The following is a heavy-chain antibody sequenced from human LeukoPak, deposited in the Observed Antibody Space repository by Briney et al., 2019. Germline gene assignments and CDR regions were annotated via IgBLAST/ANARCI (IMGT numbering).Heavy chain of an antibody. J-gene: IGHJ4*02. CDR2: INWNGGST. D-gene: IGHD3-10*01. Sequence: GGSLRLSCAASGFTFDDYGMSWVRQAPGKGLEWVSGINWNGGSTGYADSVKGRFTISRDNAKNSLYLQMNSLRAEDTALYYCARVRSITMVRGELFDYWGQGTLVTVSS. CDR3: ARVRSITMVRGELFDY. V-gene: IGHV3-20*04. CDR1: GFTFDDYG.